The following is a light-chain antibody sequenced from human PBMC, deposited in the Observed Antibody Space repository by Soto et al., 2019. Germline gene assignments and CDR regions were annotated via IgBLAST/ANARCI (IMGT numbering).Light chain of an antibody. CDR2: EDI. J-gene: IGLJ2*01. Sequence: CAGSSSNIGARYEVHWYQQLPGTAPKLLIYEDIKRPSGIPDRFSGSKSGASASLAITGLLSEDEAEYYCQSYDSSLSGVVFGGGTQLTVL. CDR3: QSYDSSLSGVV. CDR1: SSNIGARYE. V-gene: IGLV1-40*03.